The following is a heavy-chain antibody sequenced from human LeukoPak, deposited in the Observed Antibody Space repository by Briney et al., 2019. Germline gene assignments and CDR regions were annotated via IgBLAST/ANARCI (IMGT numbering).Heavy chain of an antibody. CDR1: GFTFSNYA. CDR2: ISGSDGST. J-gene: IGHJ4*02. D-gene: IGHD3-22*01. V-gene: IGHV3-23*01. Sequence: QPGGSLRLSCAASGFTFSNYAMSWVRQAPGKGLEWVSGISGSDGSTYYADSVEGRFTISRDNSKNTLYLQMNSLRAEDTAVYYCARHVVAVGFDYWGQGTLVTVSS. CDR3: ARHVVAVGFDY.